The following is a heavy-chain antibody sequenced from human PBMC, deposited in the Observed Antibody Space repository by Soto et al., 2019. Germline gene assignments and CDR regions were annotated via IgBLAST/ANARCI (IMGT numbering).Heavy chain of an antibody. CDR3: AIVGPTGWFDP. Sequence: QVHLVQSGAEVKKPGASVKVSCKASGYSFTDYYMHWVRQAPGQGLEWMGWINTKTGGTNYAQRVRGRVTMSGDTSINTAYMELSRLRSDDTAVYYCAIVGPTGWFDPWGQGTVVTVSS. V-gene: IGHV1-2*02. J-gene: IGHJ5*02. CDR2: INTKTGGT. CDR1: GYSFTDYY.